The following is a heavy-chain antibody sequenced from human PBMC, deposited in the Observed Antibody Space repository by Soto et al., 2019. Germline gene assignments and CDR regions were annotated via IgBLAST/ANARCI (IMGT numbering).Heavy chain of an antibody. CDR3: AGTVHHAFDI. Sequence: QVQLVQSGAEVKKPGSSVKVSCKASGGTFSSYAISWVRQAPGQGLEWMGGIIPIFGTANYAQKFQGRDTITADESTSTAYMELSSLRYEDTAVDFCAGTVHHAFDIWGQGTMVTVSA. J-gene: IGHJ3*02. CDR2: IIPIFGTA. CDR1: GGTFSSYA. V-gene: IGHV1-69*01. D-gene: IGHD1-1*01.